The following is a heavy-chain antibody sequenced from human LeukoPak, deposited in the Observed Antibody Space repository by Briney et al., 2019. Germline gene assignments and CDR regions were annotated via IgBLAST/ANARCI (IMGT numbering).Heavy chain of an antibody. CDR3: ARTEYGSGSYSDS. D-gene: IGHD3-10*01. CDR2: IYSGGDT. CDR1: GFTVTSNY. Sequence: GGSLRLSCSGSGFTVTSNYMTWVRQAPGKGLEWVSVIYSGGDTYYADSVKGRFTTSRDTSKNKLYLQMNSLRAEDTAVYYCARTEYGSGSYSDSWGQGTLVTVSS. J-gene: IGHJ4*02. V-gene: IGHV3-53*01.